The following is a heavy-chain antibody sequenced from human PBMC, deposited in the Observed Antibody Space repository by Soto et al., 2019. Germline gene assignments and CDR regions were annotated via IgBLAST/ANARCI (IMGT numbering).Heavy chain of an antibody. D-gene: IGHD5-18*01. CDR3: THGRVDTVLATEY. V-gene: IGHV2-5*02. CDR2: IYWDDDK. CDR1: GFSLSTNGVG. J-gene: IGHJ4*02. Sequence: QITLKESGPTLLKPTQTLTLTCTFSGFSLSTNGVGVGWIRQSPGKAPEWLTLIYWDDDKRYSPSLKSRLTTSKDTSKNQVVLTMTHMGPVDTATYYCTHGRVDTVLATEYWGQGILVTVSS.